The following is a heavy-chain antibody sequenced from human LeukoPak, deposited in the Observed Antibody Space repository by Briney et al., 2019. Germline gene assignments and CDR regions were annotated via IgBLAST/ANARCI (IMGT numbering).Heavy chain of an antibody. CDR1: GFTFSSYS. Sequence: GGSLRLSCAASGFTFSSYSMNWVRQAPGKGLEWVSSISSSRSYIYYADSVKGRFTISRDNAKNSLYLQMNSLRAEDTAVYYCARPVFRLRLDAFDIWGQGTMVTVSS. CDR3: ARPVFRLRLDAFDI. CDR2: ISSSRSYI. J-gene: IGHJ3*02. D-gene: IGHD4-17*01. V-gene: IGHV3-21*01.